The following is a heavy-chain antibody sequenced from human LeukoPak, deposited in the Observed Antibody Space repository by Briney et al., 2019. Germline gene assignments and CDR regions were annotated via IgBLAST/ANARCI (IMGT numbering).Heavy chain of an antibody. J-gene: IGHJ4*02. V-gene: IGHV3-43*02. Sequence: PGGSLRLSCAASGFTFDDYAMHWVRHAPGKGLEWVSLISGDGGSTYYADSVKGRFTISRDNSKNSLYLQMNSLRTEDTALYYCAKDMWYYDSSGLYDYWGQGTLVTVSS. CDR3: AKDMWYYDSSGLYDY. CDR1: GFTFDDYA. CDR2: ISGDGGST. D-gene: IGHD3-22*01.